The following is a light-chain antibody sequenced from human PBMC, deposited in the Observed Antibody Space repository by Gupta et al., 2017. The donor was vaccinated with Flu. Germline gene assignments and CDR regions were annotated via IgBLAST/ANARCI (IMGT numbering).Light chain of an antibody. CDR1: ISSVGNNN. Sequence: KVTISCSGTISSVGNNNVSWYQQLPGTAPKALIYDNSRRPSGISDRFSGSKSGTSATLGISGLQTGDEADYYCGTWDGSLFTWVFGGGTKLTVL. J-gene: IGLJ3*02. CDR2: DNS. CDR3: GTWDGSLFTWV. V-gene: IGLV1-51*01.